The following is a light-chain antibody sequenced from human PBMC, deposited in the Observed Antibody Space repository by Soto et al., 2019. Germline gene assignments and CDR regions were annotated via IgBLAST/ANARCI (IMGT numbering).Light chain of an antibody. V-gene: IGKV3D-20*02. J-gene: IGKJ4*01. CDR2: DAS. CDR1: QSVSSSY. CDR3: QQRSTSPI. Sequence: EILLTQSPGTLSLSPGERATLSCRASQSVSSSYLAWYQRKPGEAPRLLLYDASNRATGIPARLSVSGSGTDFTLPIRSLEPEYFAVYYCQQRSTSPIFGGGTEVDIK.